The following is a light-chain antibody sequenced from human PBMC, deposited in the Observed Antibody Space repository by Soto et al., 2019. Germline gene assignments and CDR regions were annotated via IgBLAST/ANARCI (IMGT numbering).Light chain of an antibody. J-gene: IGLJ2*01. Sequence: QSVLTRPASVSGSPGQSITISCTGTSGDIGTYNLVSWYQQYPGRAPKLIIFEGNKRPSGVSSRFSASKSAYTASLAISGLQAEDEADYHCCSYAGRSTVVCGGGTKLTVL. CDR2: EGN. V-gene: IGLV2-23*01. CDR3: CSYAGRSTVV. CDR1: SGDIGTYNL.